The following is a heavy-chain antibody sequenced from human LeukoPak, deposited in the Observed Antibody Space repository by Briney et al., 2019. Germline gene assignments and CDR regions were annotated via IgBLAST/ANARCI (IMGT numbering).Heavy chain of an antibody. V-gene: IGHV4-30-2*01. J-gene: IGHJ6*02. Sequence: SQTLSLTCAVSGGSISSGGYSWSWIRQPPGTGLEWIGYIYHSGSTYYNPSLKSRVTISVDRSKNQFSLKLSSVTAADTAVYYCARGILGIAAAGILSMDVWGQGTTVTVSS. D-gene: IGHD6-13*01. CDR1: GGSISSGGYS. CDR2: IYHSGST. CDR3: ARGILGIAAAGILSMDV.